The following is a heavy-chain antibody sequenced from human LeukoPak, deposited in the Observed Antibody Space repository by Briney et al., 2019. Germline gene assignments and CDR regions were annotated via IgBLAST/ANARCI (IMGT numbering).Heavy chain of an antibody. J-gene: IGHJ3*02. CDR1: GGTFSSYA. CDR2: IIPIFGTA. CDR3: ARDSIAAAALGDAFDI. V-gene: IGHV1-69*13. Sequence: ASVKVSCKASGGTFSSYAISWVRQAPGLGLEWMGGIIPIFGTANYAQKFQGRVTITADESTSTAYMELSSLRSEDTAVYYCARDSIAAAALGDAFDIWGQGTMVTVSS. D-gene: IGHD6-13*01.